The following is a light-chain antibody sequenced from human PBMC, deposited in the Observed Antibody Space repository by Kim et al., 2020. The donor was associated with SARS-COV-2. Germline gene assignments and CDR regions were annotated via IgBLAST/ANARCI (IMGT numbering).Light chain of an antibody. Sequence: EIVLTQSPGTLSLSPGERATLSCRASQSVSSSYLAWYQQNPDQAPRLIIYGASSRATGIPASFGGSGSGTDFTFTISRLEPEDFVVYYCPRVGSALTFGGGATVDIK. CDR3: PRVGSALT. CDR2: GAS. J-gene: IGKJ4*01. V-gene: IGKV3-20*01. CDR1: QSVSSSY.